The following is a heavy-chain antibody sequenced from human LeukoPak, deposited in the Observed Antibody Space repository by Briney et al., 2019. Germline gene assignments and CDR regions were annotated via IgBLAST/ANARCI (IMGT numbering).Heavy chain of an antibody. CDR3: ARARDYTGSWFDP. CDR1: GGSISSYY. CDR2: IYYSGST. Sequence: SETLSLTCTVSGGSISSYYWSWIRQPPGKGLEWIGYIYYSGSTNYNPSLKSRVTISVDTSKNQFSLKLSSVTAADTAVYYCARARDYTGSWFDPWGQGTLVTVSS. D-gene: IGHD4-11*01. J-gene: IGHJ5*02. V-gene: IGHV4-59*08.